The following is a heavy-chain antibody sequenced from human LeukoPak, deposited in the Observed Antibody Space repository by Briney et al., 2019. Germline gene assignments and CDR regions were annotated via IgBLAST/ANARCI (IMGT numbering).Heavy chain of an antibody. V-gene: IGHV1-24*01. CDR3: TRSAMVLPYYFDY. CDR1: GYTLTQLS. J-gene: IGHJ4*02. CDR2: FDPENGET. D-gene: IGHD3-10*01. Sequence: ASVKVSCKVSGYTLTQLSMHWVRQAPGKGLEWMGFFDPENGETLYAQKFQGRVTMTEDTSTDTAYMELSSLRSDDTAIYYCTRSAMVLPYYFDYWGQGTLVTVSS.